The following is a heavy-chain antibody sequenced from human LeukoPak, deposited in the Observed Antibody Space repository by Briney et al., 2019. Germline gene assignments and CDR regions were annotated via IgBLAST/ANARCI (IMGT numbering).Heavy chain of an antibody. CDR3: ARDYGGSSPFDY. D-gene: IGHD4-23*01. Sequence: GGSLRLSCAASGFTFSSCEMNWVRQAPGKGLEWVSYISSSGSTIYYADSVKGRFTISRDNAKNSLYLHMNSLRAEDTAVYYCARDYGGSSPFDYWGQGTLVTVSS. J-gene: IGHJ4*02. CDR1: GFTFSSCE. V-gene: IGHV3-48*03. CDR2: ISSSGSTI.